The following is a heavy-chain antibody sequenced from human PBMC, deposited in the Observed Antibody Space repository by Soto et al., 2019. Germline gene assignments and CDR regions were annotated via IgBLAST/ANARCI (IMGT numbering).Heavy chain of an antibody. Sequence: PAGSLCLTCAASGFTFSSYALSWVCQAPPQGVEWVSAISGSGGSTYYDDSLKSRFTISRDNSKNKLYLQMNSLRAEDTAVYYCAKVPHYIVGVPNASSLWFDPWGQGTLVTVSS. J-gene: IGHJ5*02. CDR2: ISGSGGST. CDR3: AKVPHYIVGVPNASSLWFDP. CDR1: GFTFSSYA. D-gene: IGHD2-2*01. V-gene: IGHV3-23*01.